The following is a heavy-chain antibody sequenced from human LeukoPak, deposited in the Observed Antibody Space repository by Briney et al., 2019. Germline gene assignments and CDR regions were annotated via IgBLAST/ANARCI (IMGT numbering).Heavy chain of an antibody. D-gene: IGHD3-22*01. J-gene: IGHJ4*02. CDR1: GFIFRDYA. V-gene: IGHV3-23*01. CDR2: TSDSGGSI. Sequence: GGSLTLSCVASGFIFRDYAMSWVRQAPGKGLEWVSATSDSGGSIYYADSVKGRFTISRDNSKNTLYLQMNSLRAEDTAVYYCAKAMTKGPPFDYWGQGTLVTVSS. CDR3: AKAMTKGPPFDY.